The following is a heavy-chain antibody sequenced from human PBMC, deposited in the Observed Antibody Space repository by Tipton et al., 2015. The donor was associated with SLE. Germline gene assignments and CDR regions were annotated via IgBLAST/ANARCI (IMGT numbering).Heavy chain of an antibody. CDR3: ARDVTAAGSTGYYYYYMDV. Sequence: RSLRLSCAASGFTFSSYGMHWVRQAPGKGLEWVAVIWYDGSNKYYADSVKGRFTISRDNSKNTLYLQMNSLRAEDTAVYYCARDVTAAGSTGYYYYYMDVWGKGTTVTVSS. V-gene: IGHV3-30*19. CDR2: IWYDGSNK. CDR1: GFTFSSYG. J-gene: IGHJ6*03. D-gene: IGHD6-13*01.